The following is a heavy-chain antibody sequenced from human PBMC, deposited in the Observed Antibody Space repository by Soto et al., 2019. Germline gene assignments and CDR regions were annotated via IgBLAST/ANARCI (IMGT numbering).Heavy chain of an antibody. J-gene: IGHJ4*02. Sequence: QVQLQESGPGLVKPSQTLSLTCTVSGGSISRGDYYWNWIRHPPGKGLEWIGYIYYNGSTYYNPSLKSRLTISIDTSKNQFSLKLSSVTAADTAVYYCARDITPMDYIDNWGQGTLVTVSS. CDR1: GGSISRGDYY. V-gene: IGHV4-30-4*01. D-gene: IGHD5-18*01. CDR3: ARDITPMDYIDN. CDR2: IYYNGST.